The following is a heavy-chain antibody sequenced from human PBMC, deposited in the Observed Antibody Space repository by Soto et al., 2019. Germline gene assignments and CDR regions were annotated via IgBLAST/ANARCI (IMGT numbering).Heavy chain of an antibody. D-gene: IGHD6-13*01. CDR3: ATTGYSSSWYYFDY. J-gene: IGHJ4*02. V-gene: IGHV1-24*01. CDR2: FDPEDGET. CDR1: GYTLTELS. Sequence: ASVKVSCKVSGYTLTELSMHWVRQAPGKGLEWMGGFDPEDGETIYAQKFQGRVTMTEDTSTDTAYMELSSLRSEDTAVYYCATTGYSSSWYYFDYWGQGTLVTVSS.